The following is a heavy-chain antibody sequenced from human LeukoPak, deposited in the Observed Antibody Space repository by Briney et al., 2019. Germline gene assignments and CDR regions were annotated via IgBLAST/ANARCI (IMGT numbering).Heavy chain of an antibody. D-gene: IGHD5-18*01. CDR1: GGSISSSSYY. CDR2: IYYSGST. J-gene: IGHJ5*02. CDR3: ARAGLGYSYGPNWFDP. Sequence: SETLSLTCTVSGGSISSSSYYWGWIRQPPGRGLEWIGRIYYSGSTYYNPSLKSRVTISVDTSKNQFSLKLSSVTAADTAVYYCARAGLGYSYGPNWFDPWGQGTLVTVSS. V-gene: IGHV4-39*07.